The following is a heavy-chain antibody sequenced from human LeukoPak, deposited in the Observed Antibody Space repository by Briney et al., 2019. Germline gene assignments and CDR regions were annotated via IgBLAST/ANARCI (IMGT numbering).Heavy chain of an antibody. V-gene: IGHV1-69*13. D-gene: IGHD6-6*01. Sequence: GASVKVSCKASGGTFSSYAISWVRQAPGQGLEWMGGIIPIFGTANYAQKFQGRVTITADESTSTAYMELSSLRSEDTAVYYCARVFEYSSSEGGYWGQGTLVTVSS. J-gene: IGHJ4*02. CDR2: IIPIFGTA. CDR1: GGTFSSYA. CDR3: ARVFEYSSSEGGY.